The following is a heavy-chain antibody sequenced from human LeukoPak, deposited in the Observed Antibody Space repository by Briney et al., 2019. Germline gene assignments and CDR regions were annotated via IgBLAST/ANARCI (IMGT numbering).Heavy chain of an antibody. V-gene: IGHV5-51*01. CDR2: IYPGDSDT. CDR3: ARQGEQLVRQIDS. D-gene: IGHD6-6*01. CDR1: GYXFTTYW. Sequence: GESLKISCNGSGYXFTTYWICWVRQMPGKGLEWMGIIYPGDSDTRYSPSFQGQVTISADKSISTAYLQWSSLKASDTAMYYCARQGEQLVRQIDSWGQGTLVTVSS. J-gene: IGHJ4*02.